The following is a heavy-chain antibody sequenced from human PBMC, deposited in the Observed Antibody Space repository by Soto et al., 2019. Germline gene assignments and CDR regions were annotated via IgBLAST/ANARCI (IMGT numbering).Heavy chain of an antibody. J-gene: IGHJ4*02. CDR3: AREDMSGTYYFDS. CDR1: GGSVSSETHF. Sequence: SETLSLTCAVCGGSVSSETHFWSWIRQPPGKGLEWIGYIYHSGITNSNPSLKGRLTISVDKSTNHFSLSLASVTAADTAIYYCAREDMSGTYYFDSWGQGTRVTVSS. CDR2: IYHSGIT. V-gene: IGHV4-61*03. D-gene: IGHD1-26*01.